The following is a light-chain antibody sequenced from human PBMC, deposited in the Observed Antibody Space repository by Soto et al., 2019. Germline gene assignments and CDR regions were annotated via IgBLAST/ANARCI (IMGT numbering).Light chain of an antibody. Sequence: EIVLTQSPGTLSLSPGERATLSCRASQSVSSGYLAWYQQKPGQPPRFLIYETSSRATGIPDRFSGSGSGTEFTLTISSREPEDFSVYYCQQYGSSPPFTFGPGTRVDIK. CDR3: QQYGSSPPFT. V-gene: IGKV3-20*01. CDR1: QSVSSGY. J-gene: IGKJ3*01. CDR2: ETS.